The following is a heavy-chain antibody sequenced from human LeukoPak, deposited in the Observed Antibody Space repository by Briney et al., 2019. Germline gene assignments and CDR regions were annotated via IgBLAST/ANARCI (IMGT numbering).Heavy chain of an antibody. Sequence: GGSLRLSCAASGFTFSSYTMNWVRQAPGKGLEWVSSITSGGVNTYYATSVKGRSTISRDNAKNSLFLQMNSPRAEDTAVYYCARDLGYYGSGSYYKALGYWGQGTLVTVSS. D-gene: IGHD3-10*01. V-gene: IGHV3-21*01. CDR1: GFTFSSYT. CDR2: ITSGGVNT. J-gene: IGHJ4*02. CDR3: ARDLGYYGSGSYYKALGY.